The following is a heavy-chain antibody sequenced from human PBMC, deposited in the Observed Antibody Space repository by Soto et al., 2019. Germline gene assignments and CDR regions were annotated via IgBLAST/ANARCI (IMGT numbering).Heavy chain of an antibody. CDR2: ISVSGGGT. V-gene: IGHV3-23*01. CDR1: VFTFSSYA. CDR3: AKDGYSITRNKPLDY. Sequence: HPGGSLRLSCAASVFTFSSYAMCCVRQAPGKGLEWVSSISVSGGGTYYADSVKGRFTISRDNSKNTLYLQMNSLRAEDTAVYYCAKDGYSITRNKPLDYWGQGTMVTVSS. J-gene: IGHJ4*02. D-gene: IGHD2-2*01.